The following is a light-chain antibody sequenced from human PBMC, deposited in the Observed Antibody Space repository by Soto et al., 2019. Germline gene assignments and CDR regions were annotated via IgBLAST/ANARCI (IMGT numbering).Light chain of an antibody. CDR2: GAS. J-gene: IGKJ4*01. V-gene: IGKV3-15*01. CDR1: QSISIN. Sequence: EIVLTQSPGTLSVSPGDRVTLSCRASQSISINLAWYQHKPGQAPRLLISGASAGATGLPSRFSGSGSGTDFTLTIDSLQSEDVAVYYCQQYHHWPVTFGGGTKVDI. CDR3: QQYHHWPVT.